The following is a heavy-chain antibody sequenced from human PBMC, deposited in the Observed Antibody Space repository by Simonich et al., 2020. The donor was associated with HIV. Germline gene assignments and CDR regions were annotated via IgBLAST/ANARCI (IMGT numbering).Heavy chain of an antibody. Sequence: QVQLVQSGAEVKKPGASVKVSCKASGYRFTGFYRHWVRQAPGQGLGWLGRINPNIGGTDYAQNFQGRVTLTSDTSISTAYMELSGLRSDDTAVYYCVSGMMGFDYWGQGTLVTVSS. CDR2: INPNIGGT. CDR1: GYRFTGFY. J-gene: IGHJ4*02. D-gene: IGHD3-16*01. CDR3: VSGMMGFDY. V-gene: IGHV1-2*06.